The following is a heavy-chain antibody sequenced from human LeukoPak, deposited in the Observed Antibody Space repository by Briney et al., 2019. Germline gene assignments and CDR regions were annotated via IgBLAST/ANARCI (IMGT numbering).Heavy chain of an antibody. V-gene: IGHV3-74*01. CDR3: VRKFATGD. D-gene: IGHD1-14*01. J-gene: IGHJ4*02. Sequence: GGSLRLSCAASGFTFSSHLMHWVRQAQGTGLVWVSSVKSDGTATNYADSVKGRFTISRDNAKNTLYLQMNSPRVEDTAVYYCVRKFATGDWGQGTLVTVSS. CDR2: VKSDGTAT. CDR1: GFTFSSHL.